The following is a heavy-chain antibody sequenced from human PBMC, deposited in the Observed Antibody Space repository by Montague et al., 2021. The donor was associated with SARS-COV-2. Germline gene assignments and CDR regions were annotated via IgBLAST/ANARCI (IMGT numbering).Heavy chain of an antibody. CDR3: AGDFDL. Sequence: SETLSLTCTVSGGSISTHYWSWIRQPPGKGLEWIGYIYNSGSTNYNPSLKSRVTISVDTSKNQFSLKLRSVTAADTAVYYFAGDFDLWGRGTLVTVSS. J-gene: IGHJ2*01. CDR2: IYNSGST. CDR1: GGSISTHY. V-gene: IGHV4-59*11.